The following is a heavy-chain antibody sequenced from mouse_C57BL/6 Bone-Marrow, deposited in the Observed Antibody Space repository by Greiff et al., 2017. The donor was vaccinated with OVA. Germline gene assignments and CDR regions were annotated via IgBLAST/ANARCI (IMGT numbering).Heavy chain of an antibody. D-gene: IGHD2-5*01. CDR1: GFTFSSYA. Sequence: EVKLMESGGGLVKPGGSLKLSCAASGFTFSSYAMSWVRQTPEKRLEWVATISDGGSYTNYPDNVKGRFTISRDKSKNNLYLQMSHLKSEDTAMYYCARDYSNYVGYFDYWGQGTTLTVSS. V-gene: IGHV5-4*01. J-gene: IGHJ2*01. CDR3: ARDYSNYVGYFDY. CDR2: ISDGGSYT.